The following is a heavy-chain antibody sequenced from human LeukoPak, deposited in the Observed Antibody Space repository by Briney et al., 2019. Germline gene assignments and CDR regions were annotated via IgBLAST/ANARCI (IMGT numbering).Heavy chain of an antibody. D-gene: IGHD3-10*01. CDR2: IYTSGST. J-gene: IGHJ4*02. V-gene: IGHV4-4*07. CDR1: GGSISSYY. Sequence: SETLSLTCTVSGGSISSYYWSWIRQPAGKGLEWIGRIYTSGSTNYNPSLKSRVTMSVDTSKNQFSLKLSSVTAADTAVYYCARAWGYYGSGSYYGSYYFDYWGQGTLVTVSS. CDR3: ARAWGYYGSGSYYGSYYFDY.